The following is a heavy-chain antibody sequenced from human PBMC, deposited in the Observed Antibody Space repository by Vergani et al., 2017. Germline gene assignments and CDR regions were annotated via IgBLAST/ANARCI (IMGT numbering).Heavy chain of an antibody. CDR1: GGSFSGYY. CDR3: ARAYSSGWYGDAFDF. D-gene: IGHD6-19*01. CDR2: INHSGST. V-gene: IGHV4-34*01. J-gene: IGHJ3*01. Sequence: QVQLQQWGAGLLKPSETLSLTCAVYGGSFSGYYWSWIRQPPGKGLEWIGEINHSGSTNYNPSLKSRVTISVDTSKNQFSLKLSSVTAADTAVYYCARAYSSGWYGDAFDFWGQGTMVTVSS.